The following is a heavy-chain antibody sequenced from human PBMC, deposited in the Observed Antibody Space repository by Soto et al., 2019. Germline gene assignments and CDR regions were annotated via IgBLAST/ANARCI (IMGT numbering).Heavy chain of an antibody. J-gene: IGHJ6*02. D-gene: IGHD6-13*01. Sequence: EVQLVESGGGLVQPGGSLRLSCTASGFTFSDHYMDWVRQAPGKGLEWVGRGRNKVNGYTTEYAASVKGRFTISRDESKNSLYLQTNSLKTEDTAVYYCTRGGSSSWPDNYYNPMDVWGRGTTVTVSS. CDR3: TRGGSSSWPDNYYNPMDV. CDR2: GRNKVNGYTT. CDR1: GFTFSDHY. V-gene: IGHV3-72*01.